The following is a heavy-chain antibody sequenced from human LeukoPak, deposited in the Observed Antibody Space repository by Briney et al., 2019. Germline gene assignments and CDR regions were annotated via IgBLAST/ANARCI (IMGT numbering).Heavy chain of an antibody. CDR1: GGSISSYY. CDR3: ARAKKDPGIAAAGTRPGAFDI. Sequence: SETLSLTCTVSGGSISSYYWGWIRQPAGKGLEWIGHIYTSGSTNYNPSLKSRVTISVDTSKNQFSLKLSSVTAADTAVYYCARAKKDPGIAAAGTRPGAFDIWGQGTMVTVSS. V-gene: IGHV4-4*09. J-gene: IGHJ3*02. CDR2: IYTSGST. D-gene: IGHD6-13*01.